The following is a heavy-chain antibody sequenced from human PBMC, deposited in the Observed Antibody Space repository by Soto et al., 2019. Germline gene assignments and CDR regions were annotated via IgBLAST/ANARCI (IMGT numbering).Heavy chain of an antibody. CDR1: GFTFSSYA. V-gene: IGHV3-30-3*01. CDR3: ARDDAGSLWFGVVVASNAYYYSMDV. D-gene: IGHD3-10*01. J-gene: IGHJ6*02. CDR2: ISHDGSNK. Sequence: QVQLVESGGGVVQPGRSLRLSCAASGFTFSSYAMHWVRQAPGKGLEWVAVISHDGSNKYYADYVKGRFTISRDNSKNTRYLPMNSMRAEDTAVYYCARDDAGSLWFGVVVASNAYYYSMDVWGQGTTVTVSS.